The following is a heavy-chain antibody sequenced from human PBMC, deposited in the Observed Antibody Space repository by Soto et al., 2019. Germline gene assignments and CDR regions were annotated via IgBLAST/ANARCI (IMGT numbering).Heavy chain of an antibody. Sequence: EVQLLESGGGLVQPGGSLRLSCAASGFTFSSYAMSWVRQAPGKGLEWVSAISGSGGSTYYADSVKGRFTIYRDNSKNTLYMQMNSLRAEDTAVYYCAKEKFGSSSPRPAGMDVWGQGTTVTVSS. D-gene: IGHD3-10*01. V-gene: IGHV3-23*01. CDR1: GFTFSSYA. J-gene: IGHJ6*02. CDR2: ISGSGGST. CDR3: AKEKFGSSSPRPAGMDV.